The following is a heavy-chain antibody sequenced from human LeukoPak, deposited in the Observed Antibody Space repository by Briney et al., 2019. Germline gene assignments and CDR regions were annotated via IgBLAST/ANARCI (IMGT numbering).Heavy chain of an antibody. CDR2: IIPIFGIA. D-gene: IGHD2-2*01. J-gene: IGHJ6*04. Sequence: VASVKVSCKASGGTFSSYAISWVRQAPGQGLEWMGRIIPIFGIANYAQKFQGRVTITADKSTSTAYMELSSLRSEDTAVYYCARTPVPAAIQVPGMDVWGKGTTVTVSS. CDR3: ARTPVPAAIQVPGMDV. CDR1: GGTFSSYA. V-gene: IGHV1-69*04.